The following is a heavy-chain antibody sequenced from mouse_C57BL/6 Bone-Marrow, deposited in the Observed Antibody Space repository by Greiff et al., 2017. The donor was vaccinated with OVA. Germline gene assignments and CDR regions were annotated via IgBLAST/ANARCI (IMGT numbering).Heavy chain of an antibody. Sequence: EVMLVESGEGLVKPGGSLKLSCAASGFTFSSYAMSWVRQTPEKRLEWVAYISSGGDYIYYADTVKGRFTISRDNARNTLYLQMSSLKSEDTAMYYCTRDYGSSPPYFDYWGQGTTLTVSS. D-gene: IGHD1-1*01. J-gene: IGHJ2*01. V-gene: IGHV5-9-1*02. CDR3: TRDYGSSPPYFDY. CDR1: GFTFSSYA. CDR2: ISSGGDYI.